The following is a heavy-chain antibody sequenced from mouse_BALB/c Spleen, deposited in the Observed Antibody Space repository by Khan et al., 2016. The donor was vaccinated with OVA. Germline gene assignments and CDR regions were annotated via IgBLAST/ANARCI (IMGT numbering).Heavy chain of an antibody. Sequence: EVQLVESGPSLVKPSQTLSLTCSVTGDSITSGYWCWIRKFPGHNLEYMGYILYSGSTYYNPSFNSRISITRDKSQNKYYLQVNSVTTEDTAAYYCARSTDRYAFAYWGQGTLVTVSA. CDR1: GDSITSGY. V-gene: IGHV3-8*02. CDR2: ILYSGST. J-gene: IGHJ3*01. D-gene: IGHD2-14*01. CDR3: ARSTDRYAFAY.